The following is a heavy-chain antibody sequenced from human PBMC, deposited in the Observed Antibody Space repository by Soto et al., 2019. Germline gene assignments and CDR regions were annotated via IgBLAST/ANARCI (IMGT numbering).Heavy chain of an antibody. CDR1: GYSFTSYW. CDR3: ARLNGIAVAGTDYYYGMDV. V-gene: IGHV5-51*01. D-gene: IGHD6-19*01. Sequence: GASVKVSCKGSGYSFTSYWIGWVRQMPGKGLEWMGIIYPGDSDTRYSPSFQGQVTISADKSISTAYLQWSSLKASDTAMYYCARLNGIAVAGTDYYYGMDVWGQGTTVTVSS. CDR2: IYPGDSDT. J-gene: IGHJ6*02.